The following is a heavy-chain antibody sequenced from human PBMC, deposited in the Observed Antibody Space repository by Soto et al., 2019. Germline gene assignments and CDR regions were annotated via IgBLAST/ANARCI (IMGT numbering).Heavy chain of an antibody. V-gene: IGHV3-30-3*01. CDR1: ELTFSSYA. J-gene: IGHJ4*02. CDR3: ARDREAYSGFDYPAY. CDR2: ISYDGNNK. D-gene: IGHD5-12*01. Sequence: QVQLVESGGGVVQPGRSLRLSCAASELTFSSYAMHWVRHVPGKGLEWVALISYDGNNKYYAVSVRGRFTISRDNSKKTLYLQMNSLRPEDTAVYYCARDREAYSGFDYPAYWGQGTLVTVSS.